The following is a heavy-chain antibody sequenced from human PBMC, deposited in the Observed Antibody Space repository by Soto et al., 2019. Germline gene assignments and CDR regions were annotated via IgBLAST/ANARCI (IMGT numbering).Heavy chain of an antibody. V-gene: IGHV1-3*01. CDR1: GYTFTSYA. J-gene: IGHJ4*02. CDR3: ARVRMITFEDY. D-gene: IGHD3-16*01. CDR2: INAGSGNT. Sequence: GASVKVSCKASGYTFTSYAMHWVRQAPGQRLEWMGWINAGSGNTKYSQKFQGRVTITRDTSASTAYMELSSLRSDDTAVYYCARVRMITFEDYWGQGTLVTVSS.